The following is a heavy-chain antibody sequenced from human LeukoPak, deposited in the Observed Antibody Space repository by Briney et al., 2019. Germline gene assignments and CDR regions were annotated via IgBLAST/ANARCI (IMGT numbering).Heavy chain of an antibody. CDR2: IYTSGTT. Sequence: SETLSLTCTVSGGSISSSTYYWSWIRQPAGKGLEWIGRIYTSGTTNYNPSLKSRVTISEDTSKNQFSLKLSSVTAADTAVYYCARASRSGAVAGLDYWGRGTLVTVSS. CDR3: ARASRSGAVAGLDY. D-gene: IGHD6-19*01. J-gene: IGHJ4*02. CDR1: GGSISSSTYY. V-gene: IGHV4-61*02.